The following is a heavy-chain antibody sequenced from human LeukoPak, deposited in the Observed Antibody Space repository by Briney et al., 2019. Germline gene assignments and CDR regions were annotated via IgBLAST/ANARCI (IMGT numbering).Heavy chain of an antibody. Sequence: GGSLRLSCAASGFSFSSYEMNWVRQAPGKGLEWVSYISSSGSTIYYADSAKGRFTISRDNAKNSLYLQMDSLRAEDTAVYFCAKSFDFWSGFDYWGQGALVTVSS. CDR2: ISSSGSTI. J-gene: IGHJ4*02. V-gene: IGHV3-48*03. CDR3: AKSFDFWSGFDY. D-gene: IGHD3-3*01. CDR1: GFSFSSYE.